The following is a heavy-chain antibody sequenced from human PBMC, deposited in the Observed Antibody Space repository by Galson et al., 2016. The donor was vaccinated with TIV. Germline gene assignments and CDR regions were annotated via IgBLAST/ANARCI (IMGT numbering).Heavy chain of an antibody. CDR3: ARVNWARAFDY. J-gene: IGHJ4*02. CDR2: FNPDSGAT. V-gene: IGHV1-2*02. Sequence: SVKVSCKASGGTFSSFVVTWVRQAPGQGLEWLGWFNPDSGATQYAQEFQGRVTMTRDTSISTAYMELRRLISDDTAVYYCARVNWARAFDYWGQGTQVTVSS. D-gene: IGHD7-27*01. CDR1: GGTFSSFV.